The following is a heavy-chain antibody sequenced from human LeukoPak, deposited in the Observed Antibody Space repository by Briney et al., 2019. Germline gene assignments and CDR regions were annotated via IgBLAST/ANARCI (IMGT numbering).Heavy chain of an antibody. CDR3: AKDGHYYDSSGYYNSLPY. CDR1: GFTFDDYA. D-gene: IGHD3-22*01. CDR2: ISGSGGST. Sequence: PGGSLRLSCAASGFTFDDYAMSWVRQAPGKGLEWVSAISGSGGSTYYADSVKGRFTISRDNSKNTLYLQMNSLRAEDTAVYYCAKDGHYYDSSGYYNSLPYWGQGTLVTVSS. V-gene: IGHV3-23*01. J-gene: IGHJ4*02.